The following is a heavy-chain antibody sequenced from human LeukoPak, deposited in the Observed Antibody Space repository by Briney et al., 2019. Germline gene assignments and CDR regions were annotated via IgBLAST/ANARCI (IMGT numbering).Heavy chain of an antibody. CDR3: ARHVAVNSRYYYYYMDV. V-gene: IGHV4-4*07. J-gene: IGHJ6*03. CDR1: GGSISSYY. CDR2: IYTSGST. Sequence: SETLSLTCTVSGGSISSYYWSWIRQPAGKGLEWIGRIYTSGSTNYNPSLKSRVTMSVDTSKNQFSLKLSSVTAADTAVYYCARHVAVNSRYYYYYMDVWGKGTTVTVSS. D-gene: IGHD4-23*01.